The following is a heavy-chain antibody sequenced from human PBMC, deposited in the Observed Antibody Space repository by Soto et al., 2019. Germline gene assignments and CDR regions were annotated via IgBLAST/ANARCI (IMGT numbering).Heavy chain of an antibody. Sequence: EVQLLDSGGGLVQPGGSLRLSCEASGFPFSNYAMNWVRQVPGKGLEWVPGISGPGGRTYYADSVKGRFTISRDNSKNTLYLQMNSLRAEDTAVYYCAKDGPFYDILTGFLPEGHYFDHWGQGTLVTVSS. CDR1: GFPFSNYA. CDR2: ISGPGGRT. D-gene: IGHD3-9*01. V-gene: IGHV3-23*01. CDR3: AKDGPFYDILTGFLPEGHYFDH. J-gene: IGHJ4*02.